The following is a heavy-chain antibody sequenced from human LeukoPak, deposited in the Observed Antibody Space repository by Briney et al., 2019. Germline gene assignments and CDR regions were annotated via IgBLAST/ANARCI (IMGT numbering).Heavy chain of an antibody. V-gene: IGHV1-69*04. CDR2: IIPILGIA. J-gene: IGHJ6*04. Sequence: ASVKVSCKASGGTFISYAISWVRQAPGQGLEWRGRIIPILGIANYAQKFQGRVTITADKSTSTAYMELSSLRSEDTAVYYCAREWRYGSGSYYMETYNTESLYGMDVWGEGTTVTVSS. CDR1: GGTFISYA. CDR3: AREWRYGSGSYYMETYNTESLYGMDV. D-gene: IGHD3-10*01.